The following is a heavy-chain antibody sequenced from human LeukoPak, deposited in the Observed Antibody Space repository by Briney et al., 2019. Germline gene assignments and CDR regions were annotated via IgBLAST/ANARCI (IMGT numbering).Heavy chain of an antibody. J-gene: IGHJ5*02. Sequence: PTETLSLTCAVYGGSFSGYYWSWIRQPPGKGLEWIGEINHSGSTNYNPSLKSRVTISVDTSKNQFSLKLSPVTAADTAVYYCARGSCPPYWRRNWFDPWGQGTLVTVSS. V-gene: IGHV4-34*01. CDR1: GGSFSGYY. CDR3: ARGSCPPYWRRNWFDP. D-gene: IGHD2-2*01. CDR2: INHSGST.